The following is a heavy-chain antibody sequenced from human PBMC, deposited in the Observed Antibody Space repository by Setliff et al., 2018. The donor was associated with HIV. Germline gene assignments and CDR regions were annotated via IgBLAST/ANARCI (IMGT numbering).Heavy chain of an antibody. CDR2: IWYDGSNI. Sequence: PGESLRLSCAASGFTLNSYGMHWVRQAPGKGLEWVAVIWYDGSNIYYLESVKGRFTISRDNSKNTLYLQMNGLRVEDTAVYYCATYGGSFPGWFDTWGQGTPVTVSS. D-gene: IGHD1-26*01. CDR3: ATYGGSFPGWFDT. J-gene: IGHJ5*02. CDR1: GFTLNSYG. V-gene: IGHV3-33*01.